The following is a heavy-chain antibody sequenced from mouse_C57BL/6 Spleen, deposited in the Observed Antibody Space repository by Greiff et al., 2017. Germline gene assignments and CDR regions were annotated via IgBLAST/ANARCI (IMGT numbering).Heavy chain of an antibody. Sequence: VQLQQSGAELARPGASVKLSCKASGYTFTSYGISWVKQRPGHGLEWIGDIYPGGGYTNYNEKFKGKATLTADKSSSTAYMQFSSLTSEDSAIYYCARGEGNYDYWGQGTTLTVSS. CDR3: ARGEGNYDY. CDR2: IYPGGGYT. J-gene: IGHJ2*01. D-gene: IGHD2-1*01. V-gene: IGHV1-63*01. CDR1: GYTFTSYG.